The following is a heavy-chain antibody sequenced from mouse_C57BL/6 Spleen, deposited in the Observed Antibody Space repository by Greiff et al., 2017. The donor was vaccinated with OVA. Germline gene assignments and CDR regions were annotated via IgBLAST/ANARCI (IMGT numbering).Heavy chain of an antibody. CDR3: ARGGYYGSSYLYYFDY. CDR1: GYSITSGYY. Sequence: ESGPGLVKPSQSLSLTCSVTGYSITSGYYWNWIRQFPGNKLEWMGYISYDGSNNYNPSLKNRISITRDTSKNQFFLKLNSVTTEDTATYYCARGGYYGSSYLYYFDYWGQGTTLTVSS. V-gene: IGHV3-6*01. D-gene: IGHD1-1*01. J-gene: IGHJ2*01. CDR2: ISYDGSN.